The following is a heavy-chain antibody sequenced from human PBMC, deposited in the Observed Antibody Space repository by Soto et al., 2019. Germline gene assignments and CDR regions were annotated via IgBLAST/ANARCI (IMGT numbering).Heavy chain of an antibody. V-gene: IGHV3-73*01. J-gene: IGHJ3*02. CDR1: GFTFIGSA. CDR2: IRSKANSYAT. Sequence: GGSLRLSCAASGFTFIGSAMHWGRQASGKGLEWVGRIRSKANSYATAYAASVKGRFTISRDDSKNTAYLQMNSLKTEDTAVYYCTRHRSRLWSGYSGDAFDIWGQGTMVTVSS. D-gene: IGHD3-3*01. CDR3: TRHRSRLWSGYSGDAFDI.